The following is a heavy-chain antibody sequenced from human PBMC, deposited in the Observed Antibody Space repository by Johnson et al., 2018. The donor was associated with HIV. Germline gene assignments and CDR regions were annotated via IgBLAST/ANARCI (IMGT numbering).Heavy chain of an antibody. CDR1: GFTFTNAW. CDR3: NRGLWLTPDVFDF. CDR2: IKSKTGGGTT. V-gene: IGHV3-15*01. J-gene: IGHJ3*01. Sequence: VQLVESGGGLIKPGGSLRLSCAASGFTFTNAWMSWVRQAPGKGLEWVGRIKSKTGGGTTDYAAPVKGRFTISREDSKNKMNRLKTEDTALYYCNRGLWLTPDVFDFWGQGTMVTVSS. D-gene: IGHD3-16*01.